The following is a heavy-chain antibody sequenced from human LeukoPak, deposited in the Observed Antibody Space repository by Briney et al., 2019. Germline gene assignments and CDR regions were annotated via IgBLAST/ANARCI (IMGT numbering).Heavy chain of an antibody. V-gene: IGHV3-23*01. Sequence: GGSLRLSCAASGFTFSSYVMTWVRQAPGKGLEWVSAISGSGGFTYYADSVKGRFTISRDNSKNTLYLQMNSLRAEDTAVYYCAKDLVGYGSGHDAFDIWGQGTMVTVSS. D-gene: IGHD3-10*01. CDR3: AKDLVGYGSGHDAFDI. CDR2: ISGSGGFT. J-gene: IGHJ3*02. CDR1: GFTFSSYV.